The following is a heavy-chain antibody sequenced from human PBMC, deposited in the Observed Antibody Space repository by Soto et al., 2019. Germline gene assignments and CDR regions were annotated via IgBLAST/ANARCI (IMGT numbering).Heavy chain of an antibody. V-gene: IGHV3-53*04. Sequence: GGSLLSCAASGFTVSSNYMSWVRQAPGKGLEWVSVIYSGGSTYYADSVKGRFTISRHNSKNTLYLQMNSLRAEDTAVYYCARDRGGAYAFDIWGQGTMVTVSS. J-gene: IGHJ3*02. D-gene: IGHD1-26*01. CDR2: IYSGGST. CDR3: ARDRGGAYAFDI. CDR1: GFTVSSNY.